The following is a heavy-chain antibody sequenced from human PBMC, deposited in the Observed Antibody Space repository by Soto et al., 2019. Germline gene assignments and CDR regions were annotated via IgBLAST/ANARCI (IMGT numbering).Heavy chain of an antibody. CDR3: TKRRNVLRFLEWSSGMEV. CDR2: ISHDGSNK. J-gene: IGHJ6*02. CDR1: GFTFSSDG. D-gene: IGHD3-3*01. Sequence: PGGSLRLSCAASGFTFSSDGMHWVRQAPGKGLEWVALISHDGSNKYYADSMKGRISMSRDNSKSTVYLQMSSLRAEDTAVYYCTKRRNVLRFLEWSSGMEVWGQGTTVTVSS. V-gene: IGHV3-30*18.